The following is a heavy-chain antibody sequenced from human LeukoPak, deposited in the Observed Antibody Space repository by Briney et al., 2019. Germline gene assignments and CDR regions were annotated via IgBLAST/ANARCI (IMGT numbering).Heavy chain of an antibody. J-gene: IGHJ6*03. CDR2: IYTSGST. V-gene: IGHV4-61*02. CDR3: ARAFYPGYYSYMAV. CDR1: GGSISSGSYY. D-gene: IGHD3-3*02. Sequence: SQTLSLTCTVSGGSISSGSYYWSWIRQPAGKGLEWLGRIYTSGSTNYNPSLKSRVTISVDTSKNQFSLKLSSVTAADTVVYYCARAFYPGYYSYMAVWGKGTTVTVSS.